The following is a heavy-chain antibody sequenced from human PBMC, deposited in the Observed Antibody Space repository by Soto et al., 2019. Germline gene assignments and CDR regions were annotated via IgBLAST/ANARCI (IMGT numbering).Heavy chain of an antibody. CDR3: ARRVWGSGAPLFDY. Sequence: GGSLRLSCAASGFTFGSYWMSWVRQAPGKGLEWVANIKQDGSEKCYVDSVKGRLTISRDNAKNSLYLQMNSLRAEDTAVYYCARRVWGSGAPLFDYWGQGTLVTVSS. V-gene: IGHV3-7*01. J-gene: IGHJ4*02. D-gene: IGHD3-16*01. CDR2: IKQDGSEK. CDR1: GFTFGSYW.